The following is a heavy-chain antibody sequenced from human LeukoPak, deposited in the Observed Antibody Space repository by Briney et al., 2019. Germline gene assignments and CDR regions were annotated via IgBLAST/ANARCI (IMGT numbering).Heavy chain of an antibody. CDR1: GFTFTNAW. V-gene: IGHV3-15*07. J-gene: IGHJ4*02. Sequence: GGSLRLTCAASGFTFTNAWMNWVRQAPGKGLEWVGRIKSNSDGGTTDYAAPVKGRFTISRDDSKHTVYLQMDSLKIEDTAVYYCSTLLHWGQGALVTVSS. CDR2: IKSNSDGGTT. CDR3: STLLH.